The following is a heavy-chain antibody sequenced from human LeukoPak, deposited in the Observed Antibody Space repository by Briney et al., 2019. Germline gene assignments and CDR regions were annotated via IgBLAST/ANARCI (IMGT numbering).Heavy chain of an antibody. J-gene: IGHJ4*02. CDR2: IYTSGST. CDR1: GGSISSGSYY. D-gene: IGHD3-3*01. CDR3: ARGVITIFGVVIGYFDY. Sequence: SETLSLTCTVSGGSISSGSYYWSWIRQPAGKGLEWIGRIYTSGSTNYNPSLKSRVTISVDTSKNQFSLKLSSVTAADTAVYYCARGVITIFGVVIGYFDYWGQGTLVTVSS. V-gene: IGHV4-61*02.